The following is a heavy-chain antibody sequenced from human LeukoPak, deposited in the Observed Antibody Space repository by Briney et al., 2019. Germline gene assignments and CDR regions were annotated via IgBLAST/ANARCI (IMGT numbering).Heavy chain of an antibody. V-gene: IGHV3-7*01. J-gene: IGHJ5*02. CDR1: GFTFSLYW. Sequence: GGSLRLSCAASGFTFSLYWMTWVRQSPGKGLEWVADINPDGSQKYSVDSVKGRFTISRDNAKNSLFLQMNILRAEDTAVYYCVRQMIRFWFDPWGQGTQVTVSS. D-gene: IGHD3-16*01. CDR2: INPDGSQK. CDR3: VRQMIRFWFDP.